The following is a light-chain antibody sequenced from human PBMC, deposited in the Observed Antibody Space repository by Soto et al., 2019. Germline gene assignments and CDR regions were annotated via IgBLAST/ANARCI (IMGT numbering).Light chain of an antibody. J-gene: IGKJ1*01. CDR2: GAS. Sequence: EVVLTQSPDTLSLSPGERATLSCRASQTISSNYVAWYQQKPGQAPRLLIYGASNRATGIPDRFSGGGSGTDFTLTISSLQSEDFAVYFCQQYNNWPRTFGQGTKVDIK. V-gene: IGKV3D-15*01. CDR1: QTISSN. CDR3: QQYNNWPRT.